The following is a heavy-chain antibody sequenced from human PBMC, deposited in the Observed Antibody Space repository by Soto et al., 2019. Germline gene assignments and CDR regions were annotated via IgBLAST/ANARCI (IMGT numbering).Heavy chain of an antibody. CDR3: ARDRPGITVFDAFDV. Sequence: SETLSLTCTVSGGSISSSRCHWGWIRQPPGKGLEWIASIKYSGTTFYNPSLKSRVTLSVDTSKNQFALKLSSVTAAETAVYYCARDRPGITVFDAFDVWGQGTMVTV. D-gene: IGHD1-20*01. CDR1: GGSISSSRCH. V-gene: IGHV4-39*02. J-gene: IGHJ3*01. CDR2: IKYSGTT.